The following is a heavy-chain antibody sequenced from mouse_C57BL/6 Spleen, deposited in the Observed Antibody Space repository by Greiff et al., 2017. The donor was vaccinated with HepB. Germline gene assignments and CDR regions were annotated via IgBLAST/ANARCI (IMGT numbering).Heavy chain of an antibody. D-gene: IGHD1-1*01. CDR1: GYTFTSYW. V-gene: IGHV1-59*01. CDR3: AFITTVDFDY. CDR2: IDPSDSYT. Sequence: QVQLQQPGAELVRPGTSVKLSCKASGYTFTSYWMHWVKQRPGQGLEWIGVIDPSDSYTNYNQKFKGKATLTVDTSSSTAYMQLSSLTSEDSAVYYCAFITTVDFDYWGQGTTLTVSS. J-gene: IGHJ2*01.